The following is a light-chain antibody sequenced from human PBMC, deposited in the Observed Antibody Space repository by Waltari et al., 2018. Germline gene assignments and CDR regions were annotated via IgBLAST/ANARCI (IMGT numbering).Light chain of an antibody. CDR3: CSYESPNTWV. CDR1: SSDVGSFDL. V-gene: IGLV2-23*02. Sequence: QSALTQPASVSGSPGQSITISCTGTSSDVGSFDLVSWYRHHPGKAPALILYEVRKRPSGVSNLFSGSYSGNTASLTISGLQAEDEADYYSCSYESPNTWVFGGGTKLTVL. J-gene: IGLJ2*01. CDR2: EVR.